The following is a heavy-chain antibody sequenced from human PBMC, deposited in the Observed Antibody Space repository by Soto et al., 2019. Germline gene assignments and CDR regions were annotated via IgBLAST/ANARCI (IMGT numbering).Heavy chain of an antibody. CDR2: IYSGGST. J-gene: IGHJ4*02. CDR3: IGRVGATNYFDY. Sequence: GGSLRLSCAASGFTVSSNYMSWVRQAPGKGLEWVSVIYSGGSTYYADSVKGRFTISRDNSKNTLYLQMNSLRAEDTAVYYCIGRVGATNYFDYWGQGTLVTVSS. V-gene: IGHV3-53*01. CDR1: GFTVSSNY. D-gene: IGHD1-26*01.